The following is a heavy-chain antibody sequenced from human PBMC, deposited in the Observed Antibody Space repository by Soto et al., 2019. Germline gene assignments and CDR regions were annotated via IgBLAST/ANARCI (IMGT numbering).Heavy chain of an antibody. J-gene: IGHJ4*02. CDR1: GGSFSGYY. CDR2: INHSGST. CDR3: ARGRPHWTVTTYYFDY. D-gene: IGHD4-4*01. V-gene: IGHV4-34*01. Sequence: PSETLSLTCAVYGGSFSGYYWSWIRQPPGKGLEWIGEINHSGSTNYNPSLKSRVTISVDTSKNQFSLKLSSVTAADTAVYYCARGRPHWTVTTYYFDYWGQGTLVTVSS.